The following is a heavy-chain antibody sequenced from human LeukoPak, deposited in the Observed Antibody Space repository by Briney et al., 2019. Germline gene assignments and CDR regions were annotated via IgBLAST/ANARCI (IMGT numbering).Heavy chain of an antibody. Sequence: SETLSLTCAVYGGSFSGYYWSWIRQPPGKGLEWIGEINHSGSTNYNPSLKSRVTISVDTSKNQFPLKLSSVTAADTAVYYCASGLLTGYPIDYWGQGTLVTVSS. D-gene: IGHD3-9*01. V-gene: IGHV4-34*01. CDR2: INHSGST. CDR3: ASGLLTGYPIDY. J-gene: IGHJ4*02. CDR1: GGSFSGYY.